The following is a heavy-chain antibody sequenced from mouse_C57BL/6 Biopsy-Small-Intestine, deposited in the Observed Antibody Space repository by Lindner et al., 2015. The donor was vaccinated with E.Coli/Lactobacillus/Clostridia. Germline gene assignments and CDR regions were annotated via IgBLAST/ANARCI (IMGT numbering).Heavy chain of an antibody. D-gene: IGHD4-1*01. CDR1: GYTFTSYA. CDR3: ARERLENWDYFDY. J-gene: IGHJ2*01. V-gene: IGHV1-81*01. CDR2: IYPRSGNT. Sequence: VQLQESGVELARPGASVKLSCTASGYTFTSYAISWVKQRTGQGLEWIGEIYPRSGNTYYNEKFKGKATLTADKSSSTAYMELRSLTSEDSAVYFCARERLENWDYFDYVGPRHHSHSLL.